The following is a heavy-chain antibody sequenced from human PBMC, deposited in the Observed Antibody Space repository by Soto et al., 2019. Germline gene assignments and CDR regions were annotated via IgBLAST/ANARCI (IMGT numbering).Heavy chain of an antibody. CDR2: IYNSGNT. D-gene: IGHD2-15*01. J-gene: IGHJ4*02. V-gene: IGHV4-4*07. CDR1: GGSISGYY. CDR3: ARFDCSGGTCTPDDY. Sequence: QVQLQESGPGLVKPSETLSLTCTVSGGSISGYYWSWIRQPAGKGLEWIGRIYNSGNTRYNPSLKSRVTMSVDTSKNQFFLRLSSVTAADTAVYYCARFDCSGGTCTPDDYWGQGTLVTVSS.